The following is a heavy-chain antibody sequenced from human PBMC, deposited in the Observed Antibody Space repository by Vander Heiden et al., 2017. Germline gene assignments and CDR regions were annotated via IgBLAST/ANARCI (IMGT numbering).Heavy chain of an antibody. CDR2: LWSDGSSQ. J-gene: IGHJ4*02. Sequence: QVQLVEYGGGVVQPGRSLRLSCAASGFNFRNYGIHWVRLAPGKGLEWVAVLWSDGSSQFYAESVRGRFTVSRDNPKNTAFLQMNSLRGEDTAVYYCASATVAGIDYWGQGTLVAVSS. V-gene: IGHV3-33*01. D-gene: IGHD6-19*01. CDR1: GFNFRNYG. CDR3: ASATVAGIDY.